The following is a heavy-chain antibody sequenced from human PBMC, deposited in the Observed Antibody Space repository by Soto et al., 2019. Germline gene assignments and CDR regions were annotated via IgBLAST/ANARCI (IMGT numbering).Heavy chain of an antibody. CDR3: ARDAGVSGELYY. CDR1: GYTFTSYG. J-gene: IGHJ4*02. CDR2: ISAYNGNT. V-gene: IGHV1-18*01. D-gene: IGHD3-16*01. Sequence: QVQLVQSGAEVKKPGASVKVSCKASGYTFTSYGISWVRQAPGQGLEWMGWISAYNGNTNYAQKPQGRGTSTTATATSTAYMELRSLRSDDTAVYSCARDAGVSGELYYWGQGTLVTVSS.